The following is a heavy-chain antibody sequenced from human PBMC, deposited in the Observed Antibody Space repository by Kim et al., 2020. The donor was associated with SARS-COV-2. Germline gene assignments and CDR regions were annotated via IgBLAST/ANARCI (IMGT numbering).Heavy chain of an antibody. CDR1: GFTFSSYS. CDR3: ARDHHPKYDSSGYYLHYYYYYYGMDV. CDR2: ISSSSSYI. J-gene: IGHJ6*02. V-gene: IGHV3-21*01. D-gene: IGHD3-22*01. Sequence: GGSLRLSCAASGFTFSSYSMNWVRQAPGKGLEWVSSISSSSSYIYYADSVKGRFTISRDNAKNSLYLQMNSLRAEDTAVYYCARDHHPKYDSSGYYLHYYYYYYGMDVWGQGTTVTVSS.